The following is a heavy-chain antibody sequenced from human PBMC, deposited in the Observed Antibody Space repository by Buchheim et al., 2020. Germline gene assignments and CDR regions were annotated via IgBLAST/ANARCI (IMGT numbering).Heavy chain of an antibody. Sequence: EVQLVESGGGLVQPGGSLRLSCAASGFTFSSYWMHWVRQAPGKGLVWVSRINSDGSSTSYADSVKGRFTISRDNSKNTLYLQMNSLRAEDTAVYYCAKGSNEYVWGSYRSYFDYWGQGNL. J-gene: IGHJ4*02. CDR2: INSDGSST. V-gene: IGHV3-74*01. D-gene: IGHD3-16*02. CDR3: AKGSNEYVWGSYRSYFDY. CDR1: GFTFSSYW.